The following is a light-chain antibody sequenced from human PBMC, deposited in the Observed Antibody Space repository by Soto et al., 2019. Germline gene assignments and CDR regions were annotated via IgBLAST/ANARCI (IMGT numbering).Light chain of an antibody. J-gene: IGKJ3*01. CDR3: QQRSNWPPT. CDR1: QSVSSY. Sequence: EIELTQPPATLSLSPGERANLSCGASQSVSSYLAWYQQKPGQAPRLLIYDASNRATGIPARFSGSGSGTDFTLTISSLEPEDFAVYYCQQRSNWPPTFGPGTKVDI. CDR2: DAS. V-gene: IGKV3-11*01.